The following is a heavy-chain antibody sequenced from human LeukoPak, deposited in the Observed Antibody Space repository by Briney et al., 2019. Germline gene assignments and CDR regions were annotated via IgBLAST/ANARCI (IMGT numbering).Heavy chain of an antibody. J-gene: IGHJ4*02. D-gene: IGHD3-10*01. V-gene: IGHV4-34*01. CDR2: INHSRST. CDR3: ARGPGLHYYGSGTYLKRIERPLDY. CDR1: GGSFSGYY. Sequence: SETLSLTCAVYGGSFSGYYLSWIRQPPGKGLEWIGEINHSRSTKYNPSLKSGVTTSVATSKNQFSLKLSSVTAADTAVYYCARGPGLHYYGSGTYLKRIERPLDYWGPGTLVTVSS.